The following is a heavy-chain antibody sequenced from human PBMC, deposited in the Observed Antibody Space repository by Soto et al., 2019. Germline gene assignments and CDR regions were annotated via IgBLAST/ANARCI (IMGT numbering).Heavy chain of an antibody. V-gene: IGHV1-69*13. J-gene: IGHJ4*02. CDR2: IIPIFGTA. Sequence: SVKVSCKASGGTFSSYAITWVRQAPGQGLEWMGGIIPIFGTANYAQKFQGRVTITADESTSTAYMELSSLRSEDTAVYYCAADYYDTSGYYFAYWGQGTLVTVSS. D-gene: IGHD3-22*01. CDR3: AADYYDTSGYYFAY. CDR1: GGTFSSYA.